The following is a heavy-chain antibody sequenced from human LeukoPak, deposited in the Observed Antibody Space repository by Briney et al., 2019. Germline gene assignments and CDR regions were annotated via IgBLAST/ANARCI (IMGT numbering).Heavy chain of an antibody. J-gene: IGHJ6*02. CDR3: ARDYQLPYYYGMDV. D-gene: IGHD2-2*01. Sequence: SETLSLTCTVSGGSISSGSYYWSWIRQPAGKGLEWIGRIYTSGSTNYNPSLKSRVTISVDTSKNQFSLKLSSVTAADTAVYYCARDYQLPYYYGMDVWGQGTTVTVSS. CDR2: IYTSGST. CDR1: GGSISSGSYY. V-gene: IGHV4-61*02.